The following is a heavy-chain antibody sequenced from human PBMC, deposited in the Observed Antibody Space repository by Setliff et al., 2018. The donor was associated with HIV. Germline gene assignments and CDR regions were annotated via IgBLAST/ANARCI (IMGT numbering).Heavy chain of an antibody. CDR3: ARVFGPFDY. CDR2: IYSVGIT. CDR1: GFTVSSNS. J-gene: IGHJ4*02. Sequence: GGSLRLSCAASGFTVSSNSMSWVRQAPGKGLEWVPVIYSVGITYYTDSVEGRFTISRDNSKNTLYLQMNSLRAEDTAVYYCARVFGPFDYWGQGTLVTVSS. V-gene: IGHV3-53*01. D-gene: IGHD3-10*02.